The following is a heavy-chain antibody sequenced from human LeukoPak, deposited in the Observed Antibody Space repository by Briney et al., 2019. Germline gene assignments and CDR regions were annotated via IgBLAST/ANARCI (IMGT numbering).Heavy chain of an antibody. Sequence: GGSLRLSCAASGFTFSSYAMSWLRQAPGKGLEWVSAISGSGGSTYYADSVKGRFTISRDNSKNTLYLQMNSLIAEDTAVYYCASSGYEYYYYYVMDVWGQGTTVTVSS. CDR3: ASSGYEYYYYYVMDV. J-gene: IGHJ6*02. V-gene: IGHV3-23*01. CDR2: ISGSGGST. D-gene: IGHD5-12*01. CDR1: GFTFSSYA.